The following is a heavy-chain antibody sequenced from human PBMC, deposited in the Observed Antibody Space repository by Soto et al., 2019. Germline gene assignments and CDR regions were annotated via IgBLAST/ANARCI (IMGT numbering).Heavy chain of an antibody. J-gene: IGHJ4*02. CDR3: AREGWNRTRGFGY. Sequence: QVQLQESGPGLVKPSQTLSLTCSVSGGSISSGDYYWNWIRHHPAKGLEWIGYIYHSGSNFYNPSLKSRVTISIDTSKNQFSLKLTSVTAADTAVYYCAREGWNRTRGFGYWGQGTLVTVSS. V-gene: IGHV4-31*03. CDR2: IYHSGSN. D-gene: IGHD1-1*01. CDR1: GGSISSGDYY.